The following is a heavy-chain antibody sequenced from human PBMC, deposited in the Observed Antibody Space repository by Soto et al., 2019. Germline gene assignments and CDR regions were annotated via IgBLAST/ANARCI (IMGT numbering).Heavy chain of an antibody. V-gene: IGHV1-18*01. Sequence: ASVKVSCKASGYTFTSYGISWVRQAPGQGLEWMGWISAYNGNTNYAQKLQGRVTMTTDTSTSTAYMELRSLRSDDTAVYYCAREGREQLWFVRFVDYGGNSGEFGDYWGQGTLVTVSS. CDR1: GYTFTSYG. CDR2: ISAYNGNT. CDR3: AREGREQLWFVRFVDYGGNSGEFGDY. J-gene: IGHJ4*02. D-gene: IGHD5-18*01.